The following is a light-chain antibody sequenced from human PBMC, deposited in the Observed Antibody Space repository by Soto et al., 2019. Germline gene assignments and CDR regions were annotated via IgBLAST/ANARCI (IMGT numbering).Light chain of an antibody. CDR2: AAS. V-gene: IGKV1-39*01. CDR1: QSIGRF. CDR3: QQSYSPPPIT. J-gene: IGKJ5*01. Sequence: DIQITQSPSSLSASVLYRVTITCRASQSIGRFLNWYQQKPGKAPALLIYAASSLQSGVPSRFSGSGSGTDFTLTISSLQPEDFATYYCQQSYSPPPITFGQGTRLEI.